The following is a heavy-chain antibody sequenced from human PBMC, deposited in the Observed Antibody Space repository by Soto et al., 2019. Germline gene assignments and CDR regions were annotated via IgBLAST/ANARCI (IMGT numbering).Heavy chain of an antibody. D-gene: IGHD6-13*01. J-gene: IGHJ4*02. V-gene: IGHV1-46*01. CDR3: ARDLAAAAY. CDR2: INPLPTSGST. Sequence: QVQLVQSGAEVKKPGASVKVSCKASGYIFTHYYIHWVRQAPVQGLEWMAIINPLPTSGSTNYAQKFQGRVTVTRDTSTSTVYLELSSLRSDDTAVYYCARDLAAAAYWGQGTLVTVSS. CDR1: GYIFTHYY.